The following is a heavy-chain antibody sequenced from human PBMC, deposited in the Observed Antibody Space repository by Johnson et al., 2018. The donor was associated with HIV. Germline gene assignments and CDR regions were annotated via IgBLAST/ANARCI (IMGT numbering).Heavy chain of an antibody. CDR3: AREGYSGSPNGRGAFDI. J-gene: IGHJ3*02. Sequence: VQPVETGGGLIQPGGSLRLSCAASGFTVSSNYMNWVRQAPGKGLEWVSVIYSGGSTYYADSVTGRFTIPRDNSKNTLYLQMNSLRAEDTAVYYCAREGYSGSPNGRGAFDIWGQGTMVTVYS. V-gene: IGHV3-53*02. CDR1: GFTVSSNY. CDR2: IYSGGST. D-gene: IGHD1-26*01.